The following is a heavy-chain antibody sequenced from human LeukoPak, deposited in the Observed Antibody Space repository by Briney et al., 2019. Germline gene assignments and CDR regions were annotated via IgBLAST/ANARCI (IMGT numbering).Heavy chain of an antibody. Sequence: GGSLRLSCAASGFTFSSYGMHWVRQAPGKGLEWVAFIRYDGSNKYYADSVKGRFTISRDNSKNTLYLQMNSLRAEDTAVYYCAKDHSDLNWFDPWGQGTLVTVSS. CDR3: AKDHSDLNWFDP. V-gene: IGHV3-30*02. CDR1: GFTFSSYG. CDR2: IRYDGSNK. D-gene: IGHD1-26*01. J-gene: IGHJ5*02.